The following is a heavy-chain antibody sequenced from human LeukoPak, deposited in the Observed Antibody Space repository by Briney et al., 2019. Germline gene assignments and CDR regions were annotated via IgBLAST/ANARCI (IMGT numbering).Heavy chain of an antibody. CDR1: GYSISSGYY. Sequence: PSETLSLTCTVSGYSISSGYYWGWIRQPPGKGLEWIGSIYHSGSTYYNPSLKSRVTISVDTSKNQFSLKLSSVTAADTAVYYCARVVPAATNWYFDLWGRGTLVTVSS. V-gene: IGHV4-38-2*02. J-gene: IGHJ2*01. CDR3: ARVVPAATNWYFDL. CDR2: IYHSGST. D-gene: IGHD2-2*01.